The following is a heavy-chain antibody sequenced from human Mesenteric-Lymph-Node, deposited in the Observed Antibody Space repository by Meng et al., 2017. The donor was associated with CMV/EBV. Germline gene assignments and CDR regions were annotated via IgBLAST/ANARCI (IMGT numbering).Heavy chain of an antibody. CDR2: INHSGST. CDR3: ARATGDPIVVVPAAKKKDWFDP. V-gene: IGHV4-34*01. CDR1: YY. Sequence: YYWGRIRQPPGKGLEWIGEINHSGSTNYNPSLKSRVTISVDTSKNQFSLKLSSVTAADTAVYYCARATGDPIVVVPAAKKKDWFDPWGQGTLVTVSS. J-gene: IGHJ5*02. D-gene: IGHD2-2*01.